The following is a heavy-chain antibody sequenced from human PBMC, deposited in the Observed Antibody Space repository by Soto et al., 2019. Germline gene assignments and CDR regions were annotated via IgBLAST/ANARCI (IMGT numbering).Heavy chain of an antibody. CDR3: ARDLWGYCGADCYPLDV. V-gene: IGHV4-59*01. D-gene: IGHD2-21*02. CDR2: MYNTGST. J-gene: IGHJ6*02. CDR1: GGSISSYY. Sequence: QVRLQESGPGLVKPSETLSLTCTVSGGSISSYYWSWIRQPPGKGLEWIGYMYNTGSTIYNPSLKSRVTISVDTSKNPFSLKLSSVTAADTAVYYCARDLWGYCGADCYPLDVWGQGTTVTVSS.